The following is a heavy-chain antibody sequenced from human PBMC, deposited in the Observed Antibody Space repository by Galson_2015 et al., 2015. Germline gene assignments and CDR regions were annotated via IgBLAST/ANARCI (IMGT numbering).Heavy chain of an antibody. D-gene: IGHD3-22*01. J-gene: IGHJ4*02. CDR2: ISAYNGNT. Sequence: SVKVSCKASGYTFTSYAISWVRQAPGQGLEWMGWISAYNGNTNYAQKLQGRITMTTDTSSSTAYMELRSLRSDDTAVYYWARGVYDSRYRGFDYWGQGTLVTVSS. V-gene: IGHV1-18*01. CDR1: GYTFTSYA. CDR3: ARGVYDSRYRGFDY.